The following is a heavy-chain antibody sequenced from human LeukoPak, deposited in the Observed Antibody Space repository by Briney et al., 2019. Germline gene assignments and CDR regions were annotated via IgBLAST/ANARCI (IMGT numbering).Heavy chain of an antibody. CDR1: GDSISSYY. V-gene: IGHV4-59*01. CDR2: IYSSGST. J-gene: IGHJ6*02. Sequence: SETLSLTCTVSGDSISSYYWSWIRQPPGKGLEWIGYIYSSGSTKYNPSLKSRVAISVDTSKNQFSLKLSSVTAADTAVYYCARGGLTYYYGMDVWGQGTTVTVSS. CDR3: ARGGLTYYYGMDV. D-gene: IGHD1-26*01.